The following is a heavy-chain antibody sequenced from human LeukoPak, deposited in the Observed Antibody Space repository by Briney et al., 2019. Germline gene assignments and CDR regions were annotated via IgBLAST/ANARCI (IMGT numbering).Heavy chain of an antibody. Sequence: SETLSLTCAVYGGSFSGYYWSWIRQPPGKGLEWIGEVTHTGTTNYNPSLKSRVTISVGTSKNQFSLKLNSVTAADTAVYYCARHRGYTYGDYWGQGALVTVSS. CDR1: GGSFSGYY. CDR3: ARHRGYTYGDY. D-gene: IGHD5-18*01. CDR2: VTHTGTT. J-gene: IGHJ4*02. V-gene: IGHV4-34*01.